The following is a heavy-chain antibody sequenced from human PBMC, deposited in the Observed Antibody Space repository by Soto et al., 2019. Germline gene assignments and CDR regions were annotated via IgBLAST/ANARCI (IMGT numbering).Heavy chain of an antibody. V-gene: IGHV1-69*02. Sequence: QVQQVRSGAEVKKPGSSVKVPCKASGGTFSSYTISWVRQAPGQGLEWMARIIPIMNITNFARKFQGRVTLTADTSTNTAYMELSSLTSEDTAVYYCSSPSMRPRPLPGYSFDYWGQGVLVTVSS. D-gene: IGHD6-6*01. CDR2: IIPIMNIT. J-gene: IGHJ4*02. CDR3: SSPSMRPRPLPGYSFDY. CDR1: GGTFSSYT.